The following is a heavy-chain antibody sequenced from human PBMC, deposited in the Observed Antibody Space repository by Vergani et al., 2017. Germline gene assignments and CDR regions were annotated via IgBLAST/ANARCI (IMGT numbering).Heavy chain of an antibody. D-gene: IGHD6-6*01. J-gene: IGHJ5*02. V-gene: IGHV1-69*01. CDR2: IIPIFGTA. Sequence: QVQLVQSGAEVKKPGSSVKVSCKASGGTFSSYAITWVRQAPGQGLEWMGGIIPIFGTANYAQKFQGRVTITADESTSTAYMELSSLRSEDTAVYYCARGVGSSSEAYCLGQNWFDPWGQGTLVTVSS. CDR3: ARGVGSSSEAYCLGQNWFDP. CDR1: GGTFSSYA.